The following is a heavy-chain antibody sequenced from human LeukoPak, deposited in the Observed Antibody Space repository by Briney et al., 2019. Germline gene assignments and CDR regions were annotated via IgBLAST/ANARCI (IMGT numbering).Heavy chain of an antibody. CDR2: INPNSGGT. CDR1: GYTLTGYY. Sequence: ASVKVSCKASGYTLTGYYMHWVRQAPGPGLEWMGWINPNSGGTNYAQKFQGRVTMTRDTSISTAYMELSRLRSDDTAVYYCAREDYDFWSGYVYWGQGTLVTVSS. V-gene: IGHV1-2*02. CDR3: AREDYDFWSGYVY. D-gene: IGHD3-3*01. J-gene: IGHJ4*02.